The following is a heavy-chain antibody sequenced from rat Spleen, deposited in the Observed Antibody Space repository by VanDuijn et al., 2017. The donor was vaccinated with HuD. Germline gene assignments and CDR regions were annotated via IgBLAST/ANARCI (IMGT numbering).Heavy chain of an antibody. CDR3: TRDNSGSGD. D-gene: IGHD4-3*01. V-gene: IGHV5-31*01. J-gene: IGHJ2*01. Sequence: EVQLVESGGGLVQPGRSLKLSCVASGFTFDEYWMTWIRQAPGRGLEWVASITNTGGSIYHADSVKGRFTMSRDNAKSTLYLQMNSLRSEDTATYYCTRDNSGSGDWGQGVMVTVSS. CDR1: GFTFDEYW. CDR2: ITNTGGSI.